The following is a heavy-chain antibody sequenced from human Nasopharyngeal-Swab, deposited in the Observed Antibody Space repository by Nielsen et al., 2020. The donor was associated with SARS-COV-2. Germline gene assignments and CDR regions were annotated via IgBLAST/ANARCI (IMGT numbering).Heavy chain of an antibody. CDR1: GASINGYY. J-gene: IGHJ6*03. CDR3: ARDRTQTIQRGLNYYFYYYMDV. V-gene: IGHV4-59*01. Sequence: SETLSLTCTVSGASINGYYWTWIRQPPGKGLEWIGYIYYTGGTNYNPSLKSRVTISVDTSKNQFSLKLSSVTAADTAVYYCARDRTQTIQRGLNYYFYYYMDVWGKGTTVTVSS. CDR2: IYYTGGT. D-gene: IGHD2-21*01.